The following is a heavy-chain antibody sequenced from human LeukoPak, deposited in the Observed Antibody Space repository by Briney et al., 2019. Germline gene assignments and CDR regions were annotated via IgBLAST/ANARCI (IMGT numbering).Heavy chain of an antibody. CDR1: GFTFSSYS. CDR3: ARGMVRGVIEYFDY. V-gene: IGHV3-21*01. CDR2: ISSSSSYI. J-gene: IGHJ4*02. Sequence: GGSLRLSCAASGFTFSSYSMNWVRQAPGKGLEWVSSISSSSSYIYYADSVKGRFTISRDNSKNTLYLQMNSLRAEDTAVYYCARGMVRGVIEYFDYWGQGTLVTVSS. D-gene: IGHD3-10*01.